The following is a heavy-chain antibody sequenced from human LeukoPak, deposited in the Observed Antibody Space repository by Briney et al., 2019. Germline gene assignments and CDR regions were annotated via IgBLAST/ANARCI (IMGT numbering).Heavy chain of an antibody. V-gene: IGHV3-48*03. CDR3: ARDLAAAADKAFDI. D-gene: IGHD6-13*01. CDR2: ISSSGSTI. Sequence: GGSLRLSCAASGFTFSSYEMNWVRQAPGEGLEWVSYISSSGSTIYYADSVKGRFTISRDNAKNSLYLQMNSLRAEDTAVYYCARDLAAAADKAFDIWGQGTMVTVSS. J-gene: IGHJ3*02. CDR1: GFTFSSYE.